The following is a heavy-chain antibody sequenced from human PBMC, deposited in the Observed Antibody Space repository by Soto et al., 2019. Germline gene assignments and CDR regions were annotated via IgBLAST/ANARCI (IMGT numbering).Heavy chain of an antibody. V-gene: IGHV3-30*03. CDR3: ATGRGLRRQWLIDPFDY. Sequence: QVQLVESGGGVVQPGRSLRVSCAASGFTFSIYAMHWVRQAPGTGLEWVAVISYDGTKTYYADSVKGRFTISRDNSKNSVYLQMNSLRDEDTAVYYCATGRGLRRQWLIDPFDYRGQGTLVTVSP. D-gene: IGHD6-19*01. CDR2: ISYDGTKT. J-gene: IGHJ4*02. CDR1: GFTFSIYA.